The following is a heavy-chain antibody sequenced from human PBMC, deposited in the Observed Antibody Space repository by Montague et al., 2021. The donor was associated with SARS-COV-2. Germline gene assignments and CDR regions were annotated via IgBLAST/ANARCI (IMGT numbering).Heavy chain of an antibody. CDR3: ARIPEYSSGGGPDWYFDL. CDR1: GFSVSTSGLC. D-gene: IGHD6-19*01. Sequence: VKPTQTLTLTCTFSGFSVSTSGLCVSWIRQPSGKALEWLALIDWDDDTYYSTSLKTRLAISKDTSKNQVVLTMTDMDPVDTGTYYCARIPEYSSGGGPDWYFDLWGRGTLVTVSS. CDR2: IDWDDDT. V-gene: IGHV2-70*01. J-gene: IGHJ2*01.